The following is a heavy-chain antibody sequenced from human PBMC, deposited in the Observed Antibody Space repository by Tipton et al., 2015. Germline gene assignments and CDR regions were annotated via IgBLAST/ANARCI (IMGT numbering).Heavy chain of an antibody. V-gene: IGHV4-59*01. Sequence: LACSVSSDSISKYYWSWIRQPPGKELEWIGYIQYSGSTNYNPSLKSRVTISVDTSKTQFSLEMRSVTATDTAVYYCARARGRHGGLFDSWGQGTLVTVSS. CDR3: ARARGRHGGLFDS. J-gene: IGHJ4*02. D-gene: IGHD4-23*01. CDR1: SDSISKYY. CDR2: IQYSGST.